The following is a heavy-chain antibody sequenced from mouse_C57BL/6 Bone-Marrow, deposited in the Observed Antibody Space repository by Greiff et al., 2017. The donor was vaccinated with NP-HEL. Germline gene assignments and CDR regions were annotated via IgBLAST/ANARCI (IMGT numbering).Heavy chain of an antibody. CDR3: AREDYYGSSPAWFAY. J-gene: IGHJ3*01. CDR2: INYDGSST. Sequence: EVQVVESEGGLVQPGRSMKLSCTASGFTFSDYYMAWVRQVPEKGLEWVANINYDGSSTYYLDSLKSRFIISRDNAKNILYLQMSSLKSEDTATYYCAREDYYGSSPAWFAYWGQGTLVTVSA. D-gene: IGHD1-1*01. CDR1: GFTFSDYY. V-gene: IGHV5-16*01.